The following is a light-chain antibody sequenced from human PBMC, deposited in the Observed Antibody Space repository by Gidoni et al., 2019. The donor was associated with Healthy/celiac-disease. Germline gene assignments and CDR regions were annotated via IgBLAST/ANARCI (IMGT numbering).Light chain of an antibody. Sequence: QSVLTQPPSASGTPGPRVTISCSGSSSNIGSNYVYWYQQLPGTAPKLLIYRNNQRPSGVPDRFSGSKSGTSASRAISGLRSEDEADYYCAAWDDSLSGPGVFGGGTKLTVL. CDR1: SSNIGSNY. J-gene: IGLJ3*02. CDR3: AAWDDSLSGPGV. V-gene: IGLV1-47*01. CDR2: RNN.